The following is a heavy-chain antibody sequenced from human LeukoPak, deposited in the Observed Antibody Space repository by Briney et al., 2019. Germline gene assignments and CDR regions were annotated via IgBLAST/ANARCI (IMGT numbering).Heavy chain of an antibody. Sequence: GGSLRLSCAASGFTFSSYEMNWVRQAPGKGLEWISYISTTANSIYYADSVKGRFTISRDSAKNSLYLQMSSLRAEDTAVYYCARPVNYGGYDCYYYGMDVWGKGTTVTVSS. CDR2: ISTTANSI. CDR3: ARPVNYGGYDCYYYGMDV. D-gene: IGHD5-12*01. J-gene: IGHJ6*04. CDR1: GFTFSSYE. V-gene: IGHV3-48*03.